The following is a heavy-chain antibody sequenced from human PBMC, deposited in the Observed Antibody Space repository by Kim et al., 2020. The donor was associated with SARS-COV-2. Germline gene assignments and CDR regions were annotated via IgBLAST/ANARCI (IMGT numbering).Heavy chain of an antibody. CDR1: GYTFTSHY. Sequence: ASVKVSCKASGYTFTSHYMHWVRQAPGQGLEWMGIINLNIGNTAYARKFQGRLTVTRDTSTSMVYMELSSLMSEDTAMYYCASAIRAVTGSHVMWFDPWGQGTLVTVSS. CDR3: ASAIRAVTGSHVMWFDP. V-gene: IGHV1-46*01. CDR2: INLNIGNT. J-gene: IGHJ5*02. D-gene: IGHD6-19*01.